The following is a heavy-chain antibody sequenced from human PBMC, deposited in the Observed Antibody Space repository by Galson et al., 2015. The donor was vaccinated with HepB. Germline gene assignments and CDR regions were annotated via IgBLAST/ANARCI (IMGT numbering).Heavy chain of an antibody. J-gene: IGHJ6*02. CDR2: ISGSGSSA. CDR1: GFTFSNYA. CDR3: AKDLAAGNGYHYGMDV. D-gene: IGHD6-13*01. Sequence: SLRLSCAASGFTFSNYAMRWVRQGPGKGLEWVSGISGSGSSADYADSVKGRFSISRDNPKNTLYLQMNSLRVEDTAIYYCAKDLAAGNGYHYGMDVWGQGTTVTVSS. V-gene: IGHV3-23*01.